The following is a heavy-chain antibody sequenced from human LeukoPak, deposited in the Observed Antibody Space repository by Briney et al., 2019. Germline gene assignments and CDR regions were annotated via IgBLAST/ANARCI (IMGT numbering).Heavy chain of an antibody. CDR3: AREAYCGGDCFNHFDY. CDR1: GFTFSSYA. Sequence: PGGSXRLSCAASGFTFSSYAMSWVRQAPGKGLEWVSGISWNSGSIVYADSVKGRFTISRDNAKNSLYLQMNSLRAEDMALYYCAREAYCGGDCFNHFDYWGQGTLVTVSS. J-gene: IGHJ4*02. D-gene: IGHD2-21*01. CDR2: ISWNSGSI. V-gene: IGHV3-9*03.